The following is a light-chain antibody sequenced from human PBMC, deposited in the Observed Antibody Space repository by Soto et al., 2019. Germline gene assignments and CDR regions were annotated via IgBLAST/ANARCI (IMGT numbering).Light chain of an antibody. Sequence: QSALTQPASVSGSPGQSITISCTGTSSDVGGYNYVSWYQHHPGKAPKLMIYDVSNRPSGVSNRFSGSKPGNTASLPTSGLQPEDEADYYCSSYTTSNTRQIVFGTGTKVTVL. CDR1: SSDVGGYNY. CDR2: DVS. CDR3: SSYTTSNTRQIV. V-gene: IGLV2-14*03. J-gene: IGLJ1*01.